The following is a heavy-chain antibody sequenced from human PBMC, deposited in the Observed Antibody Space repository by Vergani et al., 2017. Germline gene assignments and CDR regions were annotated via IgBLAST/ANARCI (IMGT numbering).Heavy chain of an antibody. CDR3: ATKSCGTPGCQIGYFRE. V-gene: IGHV3-30*03. Sequence: QVHLVESGGGVVQPGGSLRLPCVVSGFTSSYYGMHWVRQPPGKGLEWVAVISYDGTQKYYADSVKGRFTISRDNSKSTLYLQMNSLRTEDTAVYYCATKSCGTPGCQIGYFREWGQGTLVTVSS. CDR1: GFTSSYYG. D-gene: IGHD1-1*01. CDR2: ISYDGTQK. J-gene: IGHJ1*01.